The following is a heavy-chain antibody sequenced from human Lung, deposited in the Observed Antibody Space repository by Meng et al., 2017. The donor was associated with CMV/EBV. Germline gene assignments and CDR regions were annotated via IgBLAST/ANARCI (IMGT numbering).Heavy chain of an antibody. CDR3: ARINIASRRAIDY. D-gene: IGHD6-6*01. Sequence: GSLRLSCTVSDDSISSRSYYWGWIRQPPGKGLEWIGSIYCSGSTYYNPSLKSRVTISVDTSKNQFSLKLSSVTAADTAVYYCARINIASRRAIDYWGQGTXVTVSS. J-gene: IGHJ4*02. CDR2: IYCSGST. V-gene: IGHV4-39*07. CDR1: DDSISSRSYY.